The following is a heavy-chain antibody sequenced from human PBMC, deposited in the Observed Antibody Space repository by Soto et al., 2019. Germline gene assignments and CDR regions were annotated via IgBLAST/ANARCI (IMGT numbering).Heavy chain of an antibody. CDR3: ARDSAVHGPVFDY. D-gene: IGHD6-13*01. CDR2: ISTSNGDT. Sequence: QVQLVQSGAEVRKPGASVKVSCKASGYTFTTYGISWVRQAPGQGLEWMAWISTSNGDTHYAQKVQDRVSMTTDRFTSTAYMELRSLRSDDTAIYYCARDSAVHGPVFDYWGQGTLVTVST. CDR1: GYTFTTYG. J-gene: IGHJ4*02. V-gene: IGHV1-18*04.